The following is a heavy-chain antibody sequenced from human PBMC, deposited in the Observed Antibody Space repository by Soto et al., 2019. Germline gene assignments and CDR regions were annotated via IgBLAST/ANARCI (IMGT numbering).Heavy chain of an antibody. CDR3: ATSHLRGRQYDYRSPATASLYHSGLGV. CDR1: RGTFNTSQ. V-gene: IGHV1-69*01. D-gene: IGHD3-3*01. Sequence: QVLLAQSGAEVKKPGSSVKVSCQTSRGTFNTSQISWVRQPPGQGLEWLGDIVPVFGMVNYAQQFQDRLNLTADESTSGGCMEVSRLEPEEKAVYFCATSHLRGRQYDYRSPATASLYHSGLGVWGQGTTVIVSS. CDR2: IVPVFGMV. J-gene: IGHJ6*02.